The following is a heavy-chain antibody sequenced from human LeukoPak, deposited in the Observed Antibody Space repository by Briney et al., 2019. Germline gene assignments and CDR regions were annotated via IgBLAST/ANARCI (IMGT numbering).Heavy chain of an antibody. V-gene: IGHV3-21*06. CDR1: GFSFDTYS. CDR3: ARDASQDYGVNDN. J-gene: IGHJ4*02. Sequence: GGSLRLSCIASGFSFDTYSMTWIRQAPGKGLEWVSSISSRSSYTYYGDSVKGRFTTSRVNAINSLYLHMDSLRVDDTAVYYCARDASQDYGVNDNWGQGTLVTVSS. CDR2: ISSRSSYT. D-gene: IGHD3-16*01.